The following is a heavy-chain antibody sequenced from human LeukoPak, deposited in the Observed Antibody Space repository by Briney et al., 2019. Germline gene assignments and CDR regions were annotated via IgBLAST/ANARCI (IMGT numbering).Heavy chain of an antibody. CDR2: VYRSGSS. CDR1: GDSITTSSNY. D-gene: IGHD6-19*01. V-gene: IGHV4-39*02. J-gene: IGHJ4*02. Sequence: SETLSLTCTVSGDSITTSSNYWGWLRHLPGKGLEWIGSVYRSGSSYYNPSLKSRVTISVDTSKNHFTLNLTSVTAADTAVYHCARRGASGWAYYFYFWGPGSLLTV. CDR3: ARRGASGWAYYFYF.